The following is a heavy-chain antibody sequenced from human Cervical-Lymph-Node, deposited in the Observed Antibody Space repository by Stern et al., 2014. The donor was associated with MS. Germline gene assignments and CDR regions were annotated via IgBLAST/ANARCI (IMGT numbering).Heavy chain of an antibody. V-gene: IGHV3-23*01. D-gene: IGHD4-17*01. J-gene: IGHJ4*02. CDR2: ISGGGRRT. Sequence: VQLLESGGGLEQPGGSLRLSCAASGFTFSDYAMNWVRQAPGKGLQWVSTISGGGRRTYYADSVKGRFTISRDNSKNTLYLQMFSLRAEDTAVYYCAKEESDYTSPYYFDTWGQGTLVTVSS. CDR1: GFTFSDYA. CDR3: AKEESDYTSPYYFDT.